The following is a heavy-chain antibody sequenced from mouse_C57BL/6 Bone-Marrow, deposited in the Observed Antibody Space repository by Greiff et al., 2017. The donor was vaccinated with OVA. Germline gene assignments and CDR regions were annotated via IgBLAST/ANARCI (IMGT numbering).Heavy chain of an antibody. CDR3: ARDGAYYYGSSYGY. J-gene: IGHJ2*01. V-gene: IGHV1-64*01. D-gene: IGHD1-1*01. CDR2: IHPNSGST. CDR1: GYTFTSYW. Sequence: QVQLKQPGAELVKPGASVKLSCKASGYTFTSYWMHWVKQRPGQGLEWIGMIHPNSGSTNYNEKFKSKATLTVDKSSSTAYMQLSSLTSEDSAVYYGARDGAYYYGSSYGYWGQGTTLTVSS.